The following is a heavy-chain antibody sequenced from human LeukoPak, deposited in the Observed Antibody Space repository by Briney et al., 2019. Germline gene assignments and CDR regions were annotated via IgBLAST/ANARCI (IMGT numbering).Heavy chain of an antibody. CDR1: GHSISSGYY. Sequence: PSQTLSLTCTVSGHSISSGYYWGWIRQPPGKGLDWIGNIYHSGSTYYNPSLKSRVTISVDTSKNQFSLKVRSVTAADTAVYYCARAAAKLSYMDVRGKGTTVTVSS. V-gene: IGHV4-38-2*02. CDR2: IYHSGST. CDR3: ARAAAKLSYMDV. D-gene: IGHD6-25*01. J-gene: IGHJ6*03.